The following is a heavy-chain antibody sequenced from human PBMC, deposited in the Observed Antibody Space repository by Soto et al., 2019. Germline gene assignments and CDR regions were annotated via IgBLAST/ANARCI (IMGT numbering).Heavy chain of an antibody. CDR1: GFTFSSYA. CDR3: AKDQSDLHWYFDL. CDR2: ISGSGGST. J-gene: IGHJ2*01. Sequence: GGSLRLSCAASGFTFSSYAMSWIRQAPGKGLEWVSAISGSGGSTYYADSVKGRFTISRDNSKNTLYLQMNSLRAEDTGVYYCAKDQSDLHWYFDLWGRGTLVTVSS. V-gene: IGHV3-23*01.